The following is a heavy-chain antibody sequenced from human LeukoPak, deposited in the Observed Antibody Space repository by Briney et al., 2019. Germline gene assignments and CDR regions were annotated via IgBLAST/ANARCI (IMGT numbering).Heavy chain of an antibody. CDR2: TYYRSKWYN. CDR1: GDSVSSYSAA. J-gene: IGHJ6*02. CDR3: ARTSISGSYYTYYYYYGMDV. Sequence: WQTLSLTCAISGDSVSSYSAAWNWIRQSPSRGLEWLGRTYYRSKWYNDYAVSVKSRITINPDTSKNQFSLQLNSVTPEDTAVYYCARTSISGSYYTYYYYYGMDVWGQGTTVTVSS. V-gene: IGHV6-1*01. D-gene: IGHD1-26*01.